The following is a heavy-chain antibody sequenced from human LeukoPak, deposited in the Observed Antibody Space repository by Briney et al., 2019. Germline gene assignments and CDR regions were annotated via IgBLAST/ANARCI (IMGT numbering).Heavy chain of an antibody. CDR1: GYTFTGYY. CDR3: ARWGRVVTMVRGVHNWFDP. V-gene: IGHV1-2*02. CDR2: INPNSGGT. D-gene: IGHD3-10*01. Sequence: ASVKVSCKASGYTFTGYYMHWVRQAPGQGLEWMGWINPNSGGTNYAQKFQGRVTMTRDTSISTAYMEPSRLRSDDTAVYYCARWGRVVTMVRGVHNWFDPWGQGTLVTVSS. J-gene: IGHJ5*02.